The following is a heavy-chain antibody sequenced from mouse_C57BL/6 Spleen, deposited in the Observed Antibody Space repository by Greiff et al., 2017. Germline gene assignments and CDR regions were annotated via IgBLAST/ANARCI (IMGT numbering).Heavy chain of an antibody. V-gene: IGHV5-4*01. CDR1: GFTFSSYA. CDR3: AREGDSGTHFDY. CDR2: ISDGGSYT. J-gene: IGHJ2*01. Sequence: EVQLVESGGGLVKPGGSLKLSCAASGFTFSSYAMSWVRQTPEKRLEWVATISDGGSYTYYPDNVKGRFTISRDNAKNNLYLQMSHLKSEDTAMYYCAREGDSGTHFDYWGQGTTLTVSS. D-gene: IGHD4-1*01.